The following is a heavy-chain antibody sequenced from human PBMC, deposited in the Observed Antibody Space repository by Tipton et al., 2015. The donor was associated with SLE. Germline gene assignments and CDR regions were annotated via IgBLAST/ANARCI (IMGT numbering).Heavy chain of an antibody. J-gene: IGHJ3*02. CDR3: ARDEATIEGDAFDI. D-gene: IGHD5-12*01. Sequence: QSGAEVKKPGSSVKVSCKASGGTFSSYTISWVRQAPGQGLEWMGRIIPILGIANYAQKFQGRVTITADKSTSTAYMELSSLRSEDTAVYYCARDEATIEGDAFDIWGQGTMVTVSS. V-gene: IGHV1-69*04. CDR2: IIPILGIA. CDR1: GGTFSSYT.